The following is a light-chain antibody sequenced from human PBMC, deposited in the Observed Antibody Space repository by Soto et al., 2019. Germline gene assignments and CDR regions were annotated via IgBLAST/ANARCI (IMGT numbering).Light chain of an antibody. J-gene: IGKJ1*01. CDR2: NAS. CDR3: QQRGDGPRWT. CDR1: QSVSNS. Sequence: EVVLTQSPATLSLSAGERATLSCRASQSVSNSLAWYQQKPGQPPRLLIYNASSRATGIPARFSGSGSGTDFTLTISSLEPEDFAVYYCQQRGDGPRWTFGQGTKVDI. V-gene: IGKV3-11*01.